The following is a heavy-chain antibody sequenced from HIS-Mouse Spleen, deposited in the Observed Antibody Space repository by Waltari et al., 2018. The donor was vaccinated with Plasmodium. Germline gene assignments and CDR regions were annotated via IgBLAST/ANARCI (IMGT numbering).Heavy chain of an antibody. Sequence: EVQLVESWGGLVQPGRSLRLSCTASGFTFGAYAMRCFRKVPGKGLEWVGFIRRKAYGGTTEYAASVKGRFTISRDDSKSIAYLQMNSLKTEDTAVYYCTRDRPLWFGDYFDYWGQGTLVTVSS. CDR1: GFTFGAYA. J-gene: IGHJ4*02. CDR3: TRDRPLWFGDYFDY. CDR2: IRRKAYGGTT. D-gene: IGHD3-10*01. V-gene: IGHV3-49*03.